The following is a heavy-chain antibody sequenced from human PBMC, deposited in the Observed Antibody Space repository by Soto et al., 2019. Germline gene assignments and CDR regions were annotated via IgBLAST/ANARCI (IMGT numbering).Heavy chain of an antibody. CDR1: GFTFSSYS. D-gene: IGHD4-4*01. CDR3: ARVLDPTVTTFGNPQYYYYYYGMDV. V-gene: IGHV3-21*01. CDR2: ISSSSSYI. Sequence: EVQLVESGGGLVKPGGSLRLSCAASGFTFSSYSMNWVRQAPGKGLEWVSSISSSSSYIYYADSVKGRFTISRDNAKNSLYLQMNSLRAEDTAVYYCARVLDPTVTTFGNPQYYYYYYGMDVWGQGTTVTVSS. J-gene: IGHJ6*02.